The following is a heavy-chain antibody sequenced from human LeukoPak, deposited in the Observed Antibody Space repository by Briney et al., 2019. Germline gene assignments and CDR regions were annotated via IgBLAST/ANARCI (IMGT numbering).Heavy chain of an antibody. D-gene: IGHD5-18*01. V-gene: IGHV4-30-4*01. CDR2: IYYSGST. CDR1: GGSISSGDYY. Sequence: SETLSLTCTVSGGSISSGDYYWSWIRQPPGKGLEWIGYIYYSGSTYYNPSLESRVTISVDTSKNQFSLKLSSVTAADTAVYYCARINPGGYSYGYDYWGQGTLVTVSS. J-gene: IGHJ4*02. CDR3: ARINPGGYSYGYDY.